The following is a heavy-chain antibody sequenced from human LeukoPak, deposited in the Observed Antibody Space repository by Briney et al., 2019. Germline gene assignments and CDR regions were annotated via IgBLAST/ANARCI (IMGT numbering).Heavy chain of an antibody. V-gene: IGHV4-4*07. D-gene: IGHD3-3*01. CDR2: IYTSGST. J-gene: IGHJ6*03. CDR1: GGSISSYY. Sequence: SETMSLTCTVSGGSISSYYWSWIRQPAGKGLEWIGRIYTSGSTNYNPSLKSRVTMSVDTSKNQFSLKLSSVTAADTAVYYCARFAAAPGYDFWSGYYNYYYYMDVWGKGTTVTVSS. CDR3: ARFAAAPGYDFWSGYYNYYYYMDV.